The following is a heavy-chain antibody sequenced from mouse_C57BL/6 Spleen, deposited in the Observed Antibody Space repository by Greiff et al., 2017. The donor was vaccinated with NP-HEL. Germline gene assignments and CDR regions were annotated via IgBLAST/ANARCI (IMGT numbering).Heavy chain of an antibody. V-gene: IGHV2-9-1*01. J-gene: IGHJ4*01. D-gene: IGHD1-1*01. CDR1: GFSLTSYA. CDR2: IWTGGGT. Sequence: VKLMESGPGLVAPSQSLSITCTVSGFSLTSYAISWVRQPPGKGLAWLGVIWTGGGTNYNSALKSRLSISKDNSKSQVFLKMNSLQTDDTARYYCARNYHYYGSFYAMDYWGQGTSVTVSS. CDR3: ARNYHYYGSFYAMDY.